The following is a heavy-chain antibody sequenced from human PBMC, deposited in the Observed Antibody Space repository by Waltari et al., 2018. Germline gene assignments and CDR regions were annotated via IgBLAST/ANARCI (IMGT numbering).Heavy chain of an antibody. CDR2: IRSKANSYAT. Sequence: EVQLVESGGGLVQPGGSLKLSCAASAFTFSGYAMHRFRQASGKGLEWVGRIRSKANSYATAYAASVKGRFTISRDDSKNTAYLQMNSLKTEDTAVYYCTRQDWFDPWGQGTLVTVSS. CDR3: TRQDWFDP. CDR1: AFTFSGYA. V-gene: IGHV3-73*01. J-gene: IGHJ5*02.